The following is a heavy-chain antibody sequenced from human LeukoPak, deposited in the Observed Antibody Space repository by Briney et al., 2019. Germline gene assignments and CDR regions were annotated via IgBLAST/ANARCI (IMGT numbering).Heavy chain of an antibody. D-gene: IGHD2-15*01. CDR3: ARGKCRYCSGGSSTFDY. Sequence: SETLSLTCTVSGGSISSYYWSWIRQPPGKGLEWIGYIYYSGSTNYNPSLKSRVTISVDTSKNQFSLKLSSVTAADTAVYYCARGKCRYCSGGSSTFDYWGQGTLVTVSS. J-gene: IGHJ4*02. CDR1: GGSISSYY. CDR2: IYYSGST. V-gene: IGHV4-59*01.